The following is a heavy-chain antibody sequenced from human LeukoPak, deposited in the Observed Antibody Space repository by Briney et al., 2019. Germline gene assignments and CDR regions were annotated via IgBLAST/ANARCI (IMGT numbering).Heavy chain of an antibody. CDR1: GFTFSGSA. J-gene: IGHJ5*02. Sequence: GGSLRLSCTASGFTFSGSAMHWVRQAPGQGLEWMGWMNPNSGATNYAQKFQGRVTMTRDTSFSTAYMELSRLSSDDTAVYYCARIGKQLNWFDPWGQGTLVTVSS. D-gene: IGHD6-13*01. CDR2: MNPNSGAT. V-gene: IGHV1-2*02. CDR3: ARIGKQLNWFDP.